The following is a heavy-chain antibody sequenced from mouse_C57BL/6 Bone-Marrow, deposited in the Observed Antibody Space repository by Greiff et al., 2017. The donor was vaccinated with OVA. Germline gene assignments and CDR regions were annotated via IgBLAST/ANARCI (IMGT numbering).Heavy chain of an antibody. Sequence: EVQLVESGGGLVQPGGSLSLSCAASGFTFTDYYMSWVRQPPGKALEWLGFIRNKANGYTTEYSASVKGRFTISRDNSQSILYLQMNALRAEDSATYYCASLYYDYDGCAYWGQGTLVTVSA. CDR1: GFTFTDYY. V-gene: IGHV7-3*01. J-gene: IGHJ3*01. CDR3: ASLYYDYDGCAY. D-gene: IGHD2-4*01. CDR2: IRNKANGYTT.